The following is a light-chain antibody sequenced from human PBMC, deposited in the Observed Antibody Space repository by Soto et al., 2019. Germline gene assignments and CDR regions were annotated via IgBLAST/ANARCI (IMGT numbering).Light chain of an antibody. V-gene: IGKV1-5*01. Sequence: DIPMTQYPSTLSASVGDRVNITCRASQTISGWLACYQQKPGKAPQLLSYDASTLESGVPSRFSGSESGTEFTLTISCLQPEDFGTDYCQQYKNLYSLGQGTKLEI. CDR1: QTISGW. CDR3: QQYKNLYS. CDR2: DAS. J-gene: IGKJ2*03.